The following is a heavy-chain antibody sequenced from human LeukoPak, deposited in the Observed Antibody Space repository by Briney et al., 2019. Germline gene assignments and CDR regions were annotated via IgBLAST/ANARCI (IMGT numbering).Heavy chain of an antibody. J-gene: IGHJ4*02. CDR2: ISASESP. CDR1: GGSISSHY. Sequence: SETLSLTCTVSGGSISSHYWGWIRQPAGKRLEWIGRISASESPNYNPSLRSRVTMSVDTSKNQFSLNLSSVTAADTAVYYCARCRSGWSYFDWWGQGVLVTVSS. D-gene: IGHD6-13*01. CDR3: ARCRSGWSYFDW. V-gene: IGHV4-4*07.